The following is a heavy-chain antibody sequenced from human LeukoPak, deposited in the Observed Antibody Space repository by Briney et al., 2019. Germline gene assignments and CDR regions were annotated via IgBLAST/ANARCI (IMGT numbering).Heavy chain of an antibody. CDR2: IWYDGSNK. Sequence: PGTSLRLSCAASGFTFSSYAMHWVRQAPGKGLEWVAVIWYDGSNKYYADSVKGRFTISRDNSKNTLYLQMNSLRAEDTAVYYCARDASNWRAPAGDYWGQGTLVTVSS. D-gene: IGHD1-20*01. CDR1: GFTFSSYA. CDR3: ARDASNWRAPAGDY. J-gene: IGHJ4*02. V-gene: IGHV3-33*08.